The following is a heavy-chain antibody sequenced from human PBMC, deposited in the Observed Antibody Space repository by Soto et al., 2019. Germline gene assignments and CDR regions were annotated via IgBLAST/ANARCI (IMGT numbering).Heavy chain of an antibody. CDR2: INHSGST. D-gene: IGHD5-12*01. J-gene: IGHJ6*02. CDR1: GVSFIVYY. Sequence: NPSATXSLTCAFYGVSFIVYYLIWIRQPPGKGLEWIGEINHSGSTNYNPSLKSRVTISVDTSKNQFSMKLSSVTAADTAVYYCARERVGYTRGVYYYGMEVWGQGTLVTVSS. V-gene: IGHV4-34*01. CDR3: ARERVGYTRGVYYYGMEV.